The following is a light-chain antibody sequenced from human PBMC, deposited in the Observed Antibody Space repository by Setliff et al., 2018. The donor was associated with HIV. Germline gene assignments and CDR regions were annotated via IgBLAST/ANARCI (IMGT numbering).Light chain of an antibody. Sequence: LAQPASVSGSPGQSITISCTGTSSDVGGYSYVSWYQQHPGKAPKLIIYEVRNRPSGVSSRFSGSKSGNTASLTISGLQAEDEADYYCSSYAITNTLPFGTGTKV. J-gene: IGLJ1*01. CDR1: SSDVGGYSY. CDR3: SSYAITNTLP. CDR2: EVR. V-gene: IGLV2-14*01.